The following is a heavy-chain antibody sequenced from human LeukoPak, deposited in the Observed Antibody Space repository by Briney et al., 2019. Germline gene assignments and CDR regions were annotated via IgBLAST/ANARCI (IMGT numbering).Heavy chain of an antibody. CDR3: AREGYSSGWSHYYYGMDV. CDR2: TYYRSKWYN. Sequence: PSQTLSLTCAISGDSVSSNSAAWNWIRQSPSRGLERLGRTYYRSKWYNDYAVSVKSRITINPDTSKNQFSLQLNSVTPEDTAVYYCAREGYSSGWSHYYYGMDVWGQGTTVTVSS. D-gene: IGHD6-19*01. J-gene: IGHJ6*02. CDR1: GDSVSSNSAA. V-gene: IGHV6-1*01.